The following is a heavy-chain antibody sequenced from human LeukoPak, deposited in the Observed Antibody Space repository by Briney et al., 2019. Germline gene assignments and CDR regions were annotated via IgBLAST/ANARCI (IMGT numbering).Heavy chain of an antibody. J-gene: IGHJ4*02. CDR3: AKDGTIVVVPAAIGNFDY. V-gene: IGHV3-30*02. CDR2: IRYDGSNK. CDR1: GFTFSSYG. Sequence: GGSLRLSCAASGFTFSSYGMHWVRQAPGKGLEWVAYIRYDGSNKYYADSVKGRFTISRDNSKNTLYLQMNSLRAEDTAVYYCAKDGTIVVVPAAIGNFDYWGQGTLVTVSS. D-gene: IGHD2-2*01.